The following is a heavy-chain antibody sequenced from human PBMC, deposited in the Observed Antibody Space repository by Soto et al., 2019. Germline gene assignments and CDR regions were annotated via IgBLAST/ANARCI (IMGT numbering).Heavy chain of an antibody. CDR2: ISSSSSTI. CDR1: GFTFSSNS. Sequence: EVQVVESGGGLVQPGGSLRLSCAASGFTFSSNSMNWVRQATGKGLEWISYISSSSSTIYADSVKGRFTISRDNAKNSLYLQMNSPRDEDTAVYYCARVIWSGHLTSDLWGQGTLVTVSS. J-gene: IGHJ5*02. V-gene: IGHV3-48*02. CDR3: ARVIWSGHLTSDL. D-gene: IGHD3-3*01.